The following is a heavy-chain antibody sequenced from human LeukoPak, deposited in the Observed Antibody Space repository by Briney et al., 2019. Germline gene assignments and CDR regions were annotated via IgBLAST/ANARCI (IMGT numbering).Heavy chain of an antibody. D-gene: IGHD1-26*01. CDR3: ARAQGGGQNYNWFDP. J-gene: IGHJ5*02. CDR2: ISAYNGNT. CDR1: GYTFTSYD. Sequence: ASVKVSCKASGYTFTSYDISWVRQAPGQGLEWMGWISAYNGNTNYAQKLQGRVTMTTDTSTSTAYMELRSLRSDDTAVYYCARAQGGGQNYNWFDPWGQGTLVTVSS. V-gene: IGHV1-18*01.